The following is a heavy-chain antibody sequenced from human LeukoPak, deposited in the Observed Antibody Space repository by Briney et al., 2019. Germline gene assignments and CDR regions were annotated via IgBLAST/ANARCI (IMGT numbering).Heavy chain of an antibody. Sequence: ASVKVSCKASGDTFTDYFIHWVRQAPGQGLEWLGRINPDSGGTNSAQRFQGRLTMTRDTSLTTAYMEPSRLTSDDTAVYYCARERQQQGEDYWGQGTLVTVSS. CDR3: ARERQQQGEDY. J-gene: IGHJ4*02. CDR1: GDTFTDYF. CDR2: INPDSGGT. D-gene: IGHD3-16*01. V-gene: IGHV1-2*06.